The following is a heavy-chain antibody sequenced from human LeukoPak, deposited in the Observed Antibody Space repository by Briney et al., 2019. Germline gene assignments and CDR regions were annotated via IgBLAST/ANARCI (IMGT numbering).Heavy chain of an antibody. Sequence: PGGSLRLSSAASGFDFSTYYLNWVRQAPGKGLEWVSYISSSSSYTNYADSVKGRFTISRDNAKNSLYLQMNSLRAEDTAVYYCARDRGDSSGWLDYWGQGALVTVSS. CDR2: ISSSSSYT. V-gene: IGHV3-11*06. D-gene: IGHD6-19*01. J-gene: IGHJ4*02. CDR3: ARDRGDSSGWLDY. CDR1: GFDFSTYY.